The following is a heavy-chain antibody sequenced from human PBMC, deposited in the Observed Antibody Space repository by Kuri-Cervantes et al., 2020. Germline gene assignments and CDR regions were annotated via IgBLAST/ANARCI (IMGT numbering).Heavy chain of an antibody. J-gene: IGHJ4*02. CDR2: IKQDGSEK. Sequence: GGSLRLSCAASGFTVSSNYMSWVRQAPGKGLEWVANIKQDGSEKYYVDSVKGRFTISRDNAKNSLYLQMNSLRAEDTAVYYCARDPPTGYDFWSGYYGGYFDYWGQGILVTVSS. V-gene: IGHV3-7*01. CDR3: ARDPPTGYDFWSGYYGGYFDY. CDR1: GFTVSSNY. D-gene: IGHD3-3*01.